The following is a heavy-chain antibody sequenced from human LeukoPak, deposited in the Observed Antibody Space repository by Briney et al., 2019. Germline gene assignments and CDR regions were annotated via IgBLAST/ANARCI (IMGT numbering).Heavy chain of an antibody. CDR3: AKTRYSSSWRYYYYYYMDV. CDR1: GFIFSSYG. Sequence: GGSLRLSCAASGFIFSSYGMSWVRQAPGKGLGWVSVISYGGGSKDYADSVKGRFTISRNNTKNTLYLQINSLRAEDTAVYYCAKTRYSSSWRYYYYYYMDVWGKGTTVTISS. J-gene: IGHJ6*03. CDR2: ISYGGGSK. D-gene: IGHD6-13*01. V-gene: IGHV3-23*01.